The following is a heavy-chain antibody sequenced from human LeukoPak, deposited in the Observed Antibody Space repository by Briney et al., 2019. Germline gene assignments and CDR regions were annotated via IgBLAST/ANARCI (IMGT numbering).Heavy chain of an antibody. Sequence: SETLSLTCTVSGGFISSYYWTWIRQPPGKGLEWIGYFYYSGRGNYNPSLQSRVTISEDTSKNQISLKLTSVTAADTAVYYCARYGDTRFDPWGQGTLVTVSS. J-gene: IGHJ5*02. CDR3: ARYGDTRFDP. CDR2: FYYSGRG. D-gene: IGHD4-17*01. CDR1: GGFISSYY. V-gene: IGHV4-59*01.